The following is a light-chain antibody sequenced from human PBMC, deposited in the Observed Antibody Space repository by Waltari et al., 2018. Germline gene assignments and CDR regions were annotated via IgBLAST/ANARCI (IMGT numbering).Light chain of an antibody. CDR1: SSTCGSNT. CDR3: AAWDDSLHGPV. CDR2: NNS. V-gene: IGLV1-44*01. Sequence: QSVLTQPPPASGTPGPRRTIPCSGTSSTCGSNTVHWYQQFPGTAPKLLLFNNSQRPAGVPARFSGSKSGTSASLAISGLQSEDEAHYYCAAWDDSLHGPVFGGGTKLTVL. J-gene: IGLJ3*02.